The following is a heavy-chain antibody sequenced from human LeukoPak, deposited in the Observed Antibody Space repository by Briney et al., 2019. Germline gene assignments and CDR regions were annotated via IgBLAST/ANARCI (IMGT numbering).Heavy chain of an antibody. Sequence: PSQTLSLTCTVSGGSISSNNYYWGWIRQPPGKGLEWIGSIYYGGYTYYNPSLKSRVTISVDTSKNQFSLKLSSVTAADTAIYYCQSRFLEWLLDYWGQGTLVTVSS. CDR3: QSRFLEWLLDY. D-gene: IGHD3-3*01. CDR1: GGSISSNNYY. CDR2: IYYGGYT. J-gene: IGHJ4*02. V-gene: IGHV4-39*01.